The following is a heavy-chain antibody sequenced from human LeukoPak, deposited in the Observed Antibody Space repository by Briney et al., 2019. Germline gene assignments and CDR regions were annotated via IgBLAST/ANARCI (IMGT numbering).Heavy chain of an antibody. Sequence: GGSLRLSCVGSGFTFSSYKMSWVRQAPGKGLEWVANIKQDGSEKDYVDSMKGRFTVSRDNAKRSLYLQMNSLRAEDTAVYYCARGHGDYVLFAYWGQGTPVTVSS. V-gene: IGHV3-7*03. J-gene: IGHJ4*02. CDR2: IKQDGSEK. D-gene: IGHD4-17*01. CDR1: GFTFSSYK. CDR3: ARGHGDYVLFAY.